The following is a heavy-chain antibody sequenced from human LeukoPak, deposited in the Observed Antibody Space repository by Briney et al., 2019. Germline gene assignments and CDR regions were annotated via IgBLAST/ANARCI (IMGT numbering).Heavy chain of an antibody. D-gene: IGHD6-6*01. CDR1: GYTFTSYY. Sequence: ASVKVSCKVSGYTFTSYYMHWVRQAPGQGLEWMGIINPSGGSTSYAQKFQGRVTMTRDTSTSTVYMELSSLRSEDTAVYYCARDTPLRAARPQSSLWGMDVWGQGTTVTVSS. CDR2: INPSGGST. V-gene: IGHV1-46*01. CDR3: ARDTPLRAARPQSSLWGMDV. J-gene: IGHJ6*02.